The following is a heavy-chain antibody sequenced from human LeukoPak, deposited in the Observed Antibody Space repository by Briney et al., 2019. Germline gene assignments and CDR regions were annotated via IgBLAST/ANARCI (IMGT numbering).Heavy chain of an antibody. CDR2: IYGSGVVT. V-gene: IGHV3-23*05. CDR3: ARDSAAVGGHDFDY. Sequence: PGGSLRLSCAASGLTFSSYSMNWARQAPGKGLEWVSTIYGSGVVTKYVDSVKGRFTISRDNSKNTLFLQLNSLRAEDTAVYYCARDSAAVGGHDFDYWGQGALVTVSS. J-gene: IGHJ4*02. CDR1: GLTFSSYS. D-gene: IGHD1-26*01.